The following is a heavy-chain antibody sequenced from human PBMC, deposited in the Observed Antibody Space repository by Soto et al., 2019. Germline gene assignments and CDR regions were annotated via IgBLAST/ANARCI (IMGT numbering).Heavy chain of an antibody. D-gene: IGHD6-19*01. CDR3: ARGLAVAGRDDY. V-gene: IGHV1-3*01. CDR2: INAGNGNT. J-gene: IGHJ4*02. Sequence: GASVKVSCKASGYTFTSYAMHWVRQAPGQRLEWMGWINAGNGNTKYSQKFQGRVTITRDTSASTAYMELSSLRSEDTAVYYCARGLAVAGRDDYWGQGTLVTVSS. CDR1: GYTFTSYA.